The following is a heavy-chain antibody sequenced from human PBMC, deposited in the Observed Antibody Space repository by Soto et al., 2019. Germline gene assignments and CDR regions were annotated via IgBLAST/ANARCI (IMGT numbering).Heavy chain of an antibody. J-gene: IGHJ6*02. Sequence: SETLSLTCTVSGGSISEYRWSWIRQPPGKGLEWIGYISDSGSANYKPSLKTRVTISVDASKNHFSLKLTSVTAADTAVYYCARGRKVEQWVSSGRGGGLGVWGQGTTVTVSS. CDR1: GGSISEYR. CDR3: ARGRKVEQWVSSGRGGGLGV. D-gene: IGHD6-19*01. CDR2: ISDSGSA. V-gene: IGHV4-59*01.